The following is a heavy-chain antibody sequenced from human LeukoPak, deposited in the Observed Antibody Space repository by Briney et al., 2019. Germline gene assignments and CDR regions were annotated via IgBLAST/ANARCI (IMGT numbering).Heavy chain of an antibody. CDR3: ARPLRYFDWSDAFDI. CDR2: ISGSGSTI. Sequence: GGSLRLSCAASGFTFSSYVMSWVRQAPGKGLEWVSPISGSGSTIYYADSVKGRFTISRDNAKNSLYLQMNSLRAEDTAVYYCARPLRYFDWSDAFDIWGQGTMVTVSS. V-gene: IGHV3-21*04. CDR1: GFTFSSYV. D-gene: IGHD3-9*01. J-gene: IGHJ3*02.